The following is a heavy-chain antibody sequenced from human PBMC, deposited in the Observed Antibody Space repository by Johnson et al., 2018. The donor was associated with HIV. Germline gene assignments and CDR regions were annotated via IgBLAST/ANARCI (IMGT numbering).Heavy chain of an antibody. CDR3: AKALLGYCTGGVCYTRIAAAGDAFDI. V-gene: IGHV3-30*04. Sequence: QVQLVESGGGVVQPGRSLRLSCAASGFTFSSYAMHWVRQAPGKGLEWVAVISYDGSNKYYADSVKGRFTISRDNSKNTLYLQMNSLRAEDTAVYYCAKALLGYCTGGVCYTRIAAAGDAFDIWGQGTMVTVSS. J-gene: IGHJ3*02. CDR1: GFTFSSYA. D-gene: IGHD2-8*02. CDR2: ISYDGSNK.